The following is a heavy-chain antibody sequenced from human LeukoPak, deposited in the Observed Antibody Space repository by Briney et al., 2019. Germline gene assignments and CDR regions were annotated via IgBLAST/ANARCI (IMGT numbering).Heavy chain of an antibody. D-gene: IGHD3-9*01. V-gene: IGHV1-69*13. CDR2: IIPIFGTA. CDR3: ASKLRYFDWPGLGY. CDR1: GGTFSSYA. Sequence: ASVKVSCTASGGTFSSYAISWVRQAPGQGLEWMGGIIPIFGTANYAQKFQGRVTITADESTSTAYMELSGLRSEDTAVYYCASKLRYFDWPGLGYWGQGTLVTVSS. J-gene: IGHJ4*02.